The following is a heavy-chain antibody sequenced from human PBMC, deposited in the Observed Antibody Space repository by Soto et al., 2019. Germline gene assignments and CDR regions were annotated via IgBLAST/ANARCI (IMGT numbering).Heavy chain of an antibody. J-gene: IGHJ5*02. CDR3: YSNVVFACGTHYEILT. CDR1: GLIFVSAW. V-gene: IGHV3-15*07. Sequence: DVQLVESGGGLVEPGGSLRISCAASGLIFVSAWLSWVRQAPGKGLEWVGRIRSKIDGGTADYAAPVKGRVTISRDDSKSTLYLKMNSLKMEDTGIYDCYSNVVFACGTHYEILTWGQGTLVTVSA. CDR2: IRSKIDGGTA. D-gene: IGHD1-26*01.